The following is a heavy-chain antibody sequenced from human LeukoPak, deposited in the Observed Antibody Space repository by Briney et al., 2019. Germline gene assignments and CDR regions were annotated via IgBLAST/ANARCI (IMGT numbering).Heavy chain of an antibody. V-gene: IGHV1-18*01. CDR1: GYTFTSYG. CDR2: ISAYNGST. CDR3: ARDLEYYYDSSGG. J-gene: IGHJ4*02. Sequence: ASVKVSCKASGYTFTSYGISWVRQASGQGLEWMGWISAYNGSTNYAQKLQGRVTMTTDTSTSTAYMELRSLRSDDTAVYYCARDLEYYYDSSGGWGQGTLVTVSS. D-gene: IGHD3-22*01.